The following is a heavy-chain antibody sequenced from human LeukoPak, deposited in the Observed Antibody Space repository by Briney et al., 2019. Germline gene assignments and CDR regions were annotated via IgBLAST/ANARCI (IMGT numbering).Heavy chain of an antibody. CDR3: ARVFVYCSGGSCYWGWFDP. CDR2: IYHSGST. CDR1: GYSISSGYY. V-gene: IGHV4-38-2*02. Sequence: SETLSLTCTVSGYSISSGYYWGWIRQPPGKGLEWIGSIYHSGSTYYNPSLKSRVTISVDKSKTQFSLKLSSVTAADTAMYYCARVFVYCSGGSCYWGWFDPWGQGTLVTVSS. J-gene: IGHJ5*02. D-gene: IGHD2-15*01.